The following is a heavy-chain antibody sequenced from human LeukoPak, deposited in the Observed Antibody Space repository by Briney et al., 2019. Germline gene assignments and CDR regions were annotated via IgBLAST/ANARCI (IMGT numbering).Heavy chain of an antibody. V-gene: IGHV3-23*01. CDR2: ISGSGGST. J-gene: IGHJ4*02. CDR3: AREESLLYYFDY. D-gene: IGHD3-3*01. CDR1: GFTFSSYS. Sequence: GRSLRLSCAASGFTFSSYSMNWVRQAPGKGLEWVSAISGSGGSTYYADSVKGRFTISRDNSKNTLYLQMNSLRAEDTAVYYCAREESLLYYFDYWGQGTLVTVSS.